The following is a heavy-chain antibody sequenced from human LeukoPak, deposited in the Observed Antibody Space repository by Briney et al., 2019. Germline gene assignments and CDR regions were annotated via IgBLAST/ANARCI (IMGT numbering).Heavy chain of an antibody. Sequence: GGSLRLSCAASGFTFSSSWMHWVCQAPEKGLEWVANIKQDGSEKYYVDSVKGRFTISRDNAKNSLYLQMNSLRAEDTAGYYCARALVRYCSGGSCYAAFDIWGQGTMVTVSS. CDR1: GFTFSSSW. D-gene: IGHD2-15*01. CDR3: ARALVRYCSGGSCYAAFDI. J-gene: IGHJ3*02. V-gene: IGHV3-7*01. CDR2: IKQDGSEK.